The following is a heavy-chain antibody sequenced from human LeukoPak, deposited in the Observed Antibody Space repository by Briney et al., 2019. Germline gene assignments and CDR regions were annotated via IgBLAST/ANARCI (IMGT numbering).Heavy chain of an antibody. D-gene: IGHD5-24*01. J-gene: IGHJ4*02. V-gene: IGHV3-9*01. Sequence: GGSLRLSCAASGFSFNDHAMHWVRQVPGKGLEWVSGITWDSDARAYADAVKGRFTISRDNAKNSLYLQMDSLRADDTAIYYCAKGYWRWLESDFDYWGQGTLVTLTS. CDR1: GFSFNDHA. CDR2: ITWDSDAR. CDR3: AKGYWRWLESDFDY.